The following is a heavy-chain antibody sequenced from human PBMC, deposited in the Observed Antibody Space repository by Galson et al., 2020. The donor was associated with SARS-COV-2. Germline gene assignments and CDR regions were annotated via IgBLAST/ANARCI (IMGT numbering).Heavy chain of an antibody. D-gene: IGHD6-19*01. CDR1: GLPFSTYD. CDR2: IGTAGDT. V-gene: IGHV3-13*01. CDR3: ARAVAGTYLYYYYYMDV. Sequence: GGSLRLPCEPSGLPFSTYDMHWVPQATGKGLKWVLTIGTAGDTYYPGSVKGRFTISRENAKNSLYLQMNSLRAGDTAVYYCARAVAGTYLYYYYYMDVWGKVTTVTVSS. J-gene: IGHJ6*03.